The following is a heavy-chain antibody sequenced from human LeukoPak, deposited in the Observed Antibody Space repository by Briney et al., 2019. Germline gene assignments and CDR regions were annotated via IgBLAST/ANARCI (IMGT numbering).Heavy chain of an antibody. V-gene: IGHV1-69*05. CDR3: ARGFYYDSSGYYLGPTDY. J-gene: IGHJ4*02. CDR2: IIPIFGTA. D-gene: IGHD3-22*01. Sequence: SVKVSCKASGGTFSSYAISWVRQAPGRGLEWMGGIIPIFGTANYAQKFQGRVTITTDESTSTAYMELSSLRSEDTAVYYCARGFYYDSSGYYLGPTDYWGQGTLVTVSS. CDR1: GGTFSSYA.